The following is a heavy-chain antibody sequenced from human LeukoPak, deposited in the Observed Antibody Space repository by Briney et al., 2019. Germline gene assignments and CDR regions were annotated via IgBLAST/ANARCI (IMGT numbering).Heavy chain of an antibody. CDR2: INHSGST. CDR1: GGSFSGYY. CDR3: AREEITMVRGVTPAARASYFDY. D-gene: IGHD3-10*01. V-gene: IGHV4-34*01. J-gene: IGHJ4*02. Sequence: SETLSLTCAVYGGSFSGYYWSWIRQPPGKGLEWIGEINHSGSTNYNPSLKSRVTISVDTSKNQFSLKLSSVTAADTAVYYCAREEITMVRGVTPAARASYFDYWGQGTLVTVSS.